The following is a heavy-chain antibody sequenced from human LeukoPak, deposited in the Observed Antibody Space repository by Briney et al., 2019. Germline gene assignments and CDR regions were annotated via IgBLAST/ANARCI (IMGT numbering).Heavy chain of an antibody. Sequence: SVKVSCKASGGTFSSYAISWVRQAPGQGLEWMGGIIPIFGTANYAQKFQGRVTITADESTSTAYMELSSLRSEDTAVYYCASLATLIGYMDVWGKGTTVTVFS. V-gene: IGHV1-69*13. CDR3: ASLATLIGYMDV. J-gene: IGHJ6*03. CDR1: GGTFSSYA. CDR2: IIPIFGTA. D-gene: IGHD1-26*01.